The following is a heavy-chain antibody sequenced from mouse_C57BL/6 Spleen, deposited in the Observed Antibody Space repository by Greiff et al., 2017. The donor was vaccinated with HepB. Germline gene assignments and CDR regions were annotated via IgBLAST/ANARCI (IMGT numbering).Heavy chain of an antibody. D-gene: IGHD2-3*01. CDR2: INPSSGYT. CDR1: GYTFTSYW. V-gene: IGHV1-7*01. J-gene: IGHJ4*01. Sequence: QVQLQQSGAELAKPGASVKLSCKASGYTFTSYWMHWVKQRPGQGLEWIGYINPSSGYTKYNQKFKDKATFTADKSSSTAYMQLSSLTYEDSAVYYCARDDGYANAMDYWGQGTSVTVSS. CDR3: ARDDGYANAMDY.